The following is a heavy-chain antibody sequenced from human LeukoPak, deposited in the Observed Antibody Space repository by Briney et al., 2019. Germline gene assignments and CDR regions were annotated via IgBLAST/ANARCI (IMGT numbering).Heavy chain of an antibody. CDR1: GGSFSGYY. V-gene: IGHV4-34*01. J-gene: IGHJ4*02. Sequence: PSETLSLTCAVYGGSFSGYYWSWIRQPPGKGLEWIGEINHSGSTNYNPSLKSRVTISVDTSKNQFSLKLSSVTAADTAVYYCARAGGVAGLDYWGQGTLVTVSS. D-gene: IGHD3-16*01. CDR3: ARAGGVAGLDY. CDR2: INHSGST.